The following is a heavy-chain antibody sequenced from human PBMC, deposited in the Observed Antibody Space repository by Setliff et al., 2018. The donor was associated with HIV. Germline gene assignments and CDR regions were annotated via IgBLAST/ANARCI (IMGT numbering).Heavy chain of an antibody. CDR1: GDSISSGNYY. CDR2: IYSTGST. J-gene: IGHJ2*01. D-gene: IGHD3-9*01. Sequence: SETLSLTCTFSGDSISSGNYYWSWIRQPAGKGLEWIGRIYSTGSTNYNPSLKSRVTISSDTSKNLFSRKLTTVTAADAAVYYCTRDTGYILSGYRPHWYFDLWGRGTLVTVSS. V-gene: IGHV4-61*02. CDR3: TRDTGYILSGYRPHWYFDL.